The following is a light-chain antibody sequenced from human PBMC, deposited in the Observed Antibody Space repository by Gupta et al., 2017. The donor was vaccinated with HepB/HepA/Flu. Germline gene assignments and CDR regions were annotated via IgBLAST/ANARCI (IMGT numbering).Light chain of an antibody. Sequence: IVLTLSPGPLSVSPGDSAILSCRPRPGVTSSFLGWYQEKPGQAPRLLIYGASNRATGIPDRFSGSGSGTEFTLTISRLEPEDVAVYYCQQYKSSPWTFGQGTKVELK. V-gene: IGKV3-20*01. CDR2: GAS. J-gene: IGKJ1*01. CDR3: QQYKSSPWT. CDR1: PGVTSSF.